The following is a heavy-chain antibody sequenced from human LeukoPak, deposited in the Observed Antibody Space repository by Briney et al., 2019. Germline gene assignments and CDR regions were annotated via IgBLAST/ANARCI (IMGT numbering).Heavy chain of an antibody. Sequence: ASVKVSCKASGGTFSSYAISWARQAPGQGLEWMGGIIPIFGTANYAQKFQGRVTITADESASTAYMELSSLRSEDTAVYYCASPIAAAGNREDFDYWGQGTLVTVSS. V-gene: IGHV1-69*13. CDR1: GGTFSSYA. J-gene: IGHJ4*02. CDR2: IIPIFGTA. CDR3: ASPIAAAGNREDFDY. D-gene: IGHD6-13*01.